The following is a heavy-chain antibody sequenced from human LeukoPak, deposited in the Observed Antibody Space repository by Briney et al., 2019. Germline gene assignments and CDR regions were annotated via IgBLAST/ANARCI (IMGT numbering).Heavy chain of an antibody. J-gene: IGHJ4*02. CDR2: ISYDGSNK. Sequence: GGSLRLSCAASGFTFSSYGMHWVRQAPGKGLEWVAVISYDGSNKYYADSVKGRFTISRDNSKNTLYLQMNSLRAEDTALYYCAKNRWGSVATPDSWGQGTLVTVSS. CDR1: GFTFSSYG. D-gene: IGHD5-12*01. V-gene: IGHV3-30*18. CDR3: AKNRWGSVATPDS.